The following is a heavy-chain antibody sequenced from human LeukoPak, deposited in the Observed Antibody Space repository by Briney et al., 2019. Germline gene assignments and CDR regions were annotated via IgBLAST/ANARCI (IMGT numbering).Heavy chain of an antibody. J-gene: IGHJ5*02. Sequence: GASVKVSCKASGYTFTGYYMHWVRQAPGQGLEWMGWINPNSGGTNYAQKFQGRVTMTRDTSISTAYMELSRLRSDDTAVYYCARDHRESIAAAGTKFDPWGQGTLVTVSS. CDR2: INPNSGGT. CDR1: GYTFTGYY. CDR3: ARDHRESIAAAGTKFDP. V-gene: IGHV1-2*02. D-gene: IGHD6-13*01.